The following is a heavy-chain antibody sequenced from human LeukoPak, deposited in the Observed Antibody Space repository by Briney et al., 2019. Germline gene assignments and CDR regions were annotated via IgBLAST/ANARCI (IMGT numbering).Heavy chain of an antibody. CDR2: ISVSGGSP. CDR3: AKGLREYDFWSGYAT. D-gene: IGHD3-3*01. J-gene: IGHJ5*02. CDR1: GFTFSSYA. V-gene: IGHV3-23*01. Sequence: GGSLRLSCAASGFTFSSYAMMWVRQAPGKGLDWVSTISVSGGSPNYADSVKGRFTISRDNSKNTLFLQMNSLRAEDTALYYCAKGLREYDFWSGYATWGQGTLVTVSS.